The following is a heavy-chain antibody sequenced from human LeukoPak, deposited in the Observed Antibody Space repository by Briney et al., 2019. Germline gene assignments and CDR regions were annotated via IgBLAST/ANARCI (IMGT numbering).Heavy chain of an antibody. Sequence: GGSLRLSCAASGFTFSSYWMTWVRQAPGKGLEWVANMKQDGSEKYYVDSVKGRFTISRDNAKNSLYLRMNSLRAEDTAVYYCARDTAGADYWGQGTLVTVSS. J-gene: IGHJ4*02. CDR1: GFTFSSYW. V-gene: IGHV3-7*03. CDR2: MKQDGSEK. CDR3: ARDTAGADY. D-gene: IGHD1-26*01.